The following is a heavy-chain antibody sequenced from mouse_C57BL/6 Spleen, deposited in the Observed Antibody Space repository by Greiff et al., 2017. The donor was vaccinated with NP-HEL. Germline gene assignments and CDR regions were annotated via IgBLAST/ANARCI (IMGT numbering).Heavy chain of an antibody. J-gene: IGHJ3*01. CDR3: ARGGVEGLFAY. Sequence: VQLKQSGGGLVKPGASLKLSCAASGFTFSSYAMSWVRQTPEKRLEWFATISDGGSYTYYPDNVKGRFTISRDNAKNNLYLQMSHLKSEDTAMYYCARGGVEGLFAYWGQGTLVTVSA. CDR2: ISDGGSYT. D-gene: IGHD1-1*01. V-gene: IGHV5-4*01. CDR1: GFTFSSYA.